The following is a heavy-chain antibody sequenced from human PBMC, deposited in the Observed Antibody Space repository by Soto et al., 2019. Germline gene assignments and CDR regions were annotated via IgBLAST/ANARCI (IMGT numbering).Heavy chain of an antibody. CDR1: GFTFSNYA. D-gene: IGHD2-2*01. V-gene: IGHV3-23*01. CDR3: AKDPYSGVLVPVAIGFDP. CDR2: ISVSGGSA. Sequence: GGSLRRSCAASGFTFSNYAMTWVRQGPGKGLEWVSAISVSGGSAYYADSVKGRFTISRDNSKNTLYLQMNSLRADDSGVYYCAKDPYSGVLVPVAIGFDPWGPGTLVTVSS. J-gene: IGHJ5*02.